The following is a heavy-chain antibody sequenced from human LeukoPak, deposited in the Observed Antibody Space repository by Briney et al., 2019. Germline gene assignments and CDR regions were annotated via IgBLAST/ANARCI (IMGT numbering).Heavy chain of an antibody. J-gene: IGHJ4*02. D-gene: IGHD3-3*01. Sequence: SETLSLTCTVSGGSISSSSYYWGWIRQPPGKGLEWIGSIYYSGSTYYNPSLKSRVTISVDTSKNQFSLKLSSVTAADTAVYYCASRRGDFWSGYYRSQWGQGTLVTVSS. CDR1: GGSISSSSYY. V-gene: IGHV4-39*01. CDR3: ASRRGDFWSGYYRSQ. CDR2: IYYSGST.